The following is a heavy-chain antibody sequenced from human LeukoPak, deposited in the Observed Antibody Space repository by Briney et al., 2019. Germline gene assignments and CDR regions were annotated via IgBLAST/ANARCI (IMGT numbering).Heavy chain of an antibody. Sequence: GGSLRLSCAASGFTFNSYAMSWVRQAPEKGLEWVATISGSGGGTYYADSVKGRFTISRDDSKNTLYLQMNSLRAEDTAVYYCAKAYYYGSGNPGNYFDYWGQGTLVTVSS. V-gene: IGHV3-23*01. CDR3: AKAYYYGSGNPGNYFDY. J-gene: IGHJ4*02. CDR2: ISGSGGGT. D-gene: IGHD3-10*01. CDR1: GFTFNSYA.